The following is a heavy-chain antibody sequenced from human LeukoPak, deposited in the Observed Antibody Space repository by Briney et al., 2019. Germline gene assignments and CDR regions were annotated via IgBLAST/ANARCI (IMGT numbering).Heavy chain of an antibody. D-gene: IGHD6-6*01. V-gene: IGHV1-2*02. CDR1: GYIFTGYY. CDR3: ARNSTSSACMDY. CDR2: INPKSGGT. Sequence: ASVKVSCKASGYIFTGYYMHWVRQAPGQGLEWLGWINPKSGGTNYAQKFQGRVTMTRDTSISTAYMELSSLRSDDTAVYFCARNSTSSACMDYWGQGTLVTVSS. J-gene: IGHJ4*02.